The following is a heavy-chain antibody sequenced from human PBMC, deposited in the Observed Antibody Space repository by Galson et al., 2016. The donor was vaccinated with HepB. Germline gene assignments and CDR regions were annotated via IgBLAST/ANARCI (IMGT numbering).Heavy chain of an antibody. D-gene: IGHD2-2*01. CDR1: GFTFTNYA. V-gene: IGHV3-23*01. Sequence: SLRLSCAASGFTFTNYAMTWVRQAPGKGLEWVSSISGSGGSTYNADSVKGRFTLSRDNSKNTVYLQMNSLRADDTAVYYCAKSGQLDNWGQGTLVTVSA. J-gene: IGHJ4*02. CDR3: AKSGQLDN. CDR2: ISGSGGST.